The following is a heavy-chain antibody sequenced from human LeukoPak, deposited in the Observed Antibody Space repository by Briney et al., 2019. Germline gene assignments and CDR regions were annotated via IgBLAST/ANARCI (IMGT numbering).Heavy chain of an antibody. CDR2: IYYSGST. Sequence: SETLSLTCTVSGGSISSYFWSWIRQPPGKGLEWIGYIYYSGSTNYNPSLKSRVTISVDTSKNQFSLKLSSATAADTAVYYCARGVAAAGDYHYGMDVWGQGTTVTVSS. CDR1: GGSISSYF. V-gene: IGHV4-59*01. CDR3: ARGVAAAGDYHYGMDV. D-gene: IGHD6-13*01. J-gene: IGHJ6*02.